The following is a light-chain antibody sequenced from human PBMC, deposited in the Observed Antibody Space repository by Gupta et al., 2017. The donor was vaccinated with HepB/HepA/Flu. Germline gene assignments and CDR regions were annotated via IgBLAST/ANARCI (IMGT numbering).Light chain of an antibody. CDR2: DAS. CDR3: QQRSNWRLT. Sequence: EIVFTHSPATLSLSPGERATLPCRASQSVSSYLAWYQQKPGQTPRLLIYDASNRATGIPARFSGSGSGTDFTLTISSLEPEDFAVYYCQQRSNWRLTFGGGTKVEIK. J-gene: IGKJ4*01. V-gene: IGKV3-11*01. CDR1: QSVSSY.